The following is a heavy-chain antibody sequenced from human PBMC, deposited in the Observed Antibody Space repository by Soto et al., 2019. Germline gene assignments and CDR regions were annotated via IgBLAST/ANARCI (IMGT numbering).Heavy chain of an antibody. CDR3: ARAPDIGLSYYYGMDV. CDR2: INPSGGST. CDR1: GYTFTSYY. V-gene: IGHV1-46*01. J-gene: IGHJ6*02. D-gene: IGHD5-12*01. Sequence: ASVKVSCKASGYTFTSYYMHWVRQAPGQGLEWMGIINPSGGSTSYAQKFQGRVTMTRDTSTSTVYMELSSLRSEDTAVYYCARAPDIGLSYYYGMDVWGQGTTVTVSS.